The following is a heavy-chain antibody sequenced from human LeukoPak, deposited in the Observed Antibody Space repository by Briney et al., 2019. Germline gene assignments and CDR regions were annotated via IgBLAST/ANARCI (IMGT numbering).Heavy chain of an antibody. Sequence: PGGSLRLSCAASGFTFSSYWMSWVRQAPGKGLEWIGYIYYSGSTNYNPSLKSRVTISVDTSKNQFSLKLSSVTAADTAVYYCARSSPLRTIFYYGMDVWGQGTTVTVSS. J-gene: IGHJ6*02. CDR3: ARSSPLRTIFYYGMDV. CDR2: IYYSGST. V-gene: IGHV4-59*01. D-gene: IGHD4-17*01. CDR1: GFTFSSYW.